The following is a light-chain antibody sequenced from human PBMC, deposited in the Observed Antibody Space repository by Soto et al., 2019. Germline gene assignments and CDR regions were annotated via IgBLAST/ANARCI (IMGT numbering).Light chain of an antibody. CDR2: EVS. Sequence: QSALTQPPSASRSPGQSVTLSCTGTSSDVGAYKYVSWYQQYPGKAPKLMIYEVSKRPSGVPDRFSGSKSGNTASLTVSGLQAEDEADYYCTSYVGSNIWVFGGGTKVTVL. J-gene: IGLJ3*02. V-gene: IGLV2-8*02. CDR1: SSDVGAYKY. CDR3: TSYVGSNIWV.